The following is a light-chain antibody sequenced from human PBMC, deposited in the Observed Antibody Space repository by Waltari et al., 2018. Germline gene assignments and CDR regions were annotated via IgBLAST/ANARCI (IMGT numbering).Light chain of an antibody. CDR2: EVS. CDR1: SSDVGGYNY. Sequence: QSALTQHPSASGSPGQSVTISCTGTSSDVGGYNYVSWYQQHPSKAPKLMIFEVSKRPSGVPDRFSGSKSANTASLTVSGLQAEDEADYYCSSYAGSNNVFGTGTKVTVL. J-gene: IGLJ1*01. V-gene: IGLV2-8*01. CDR3: SSYAGSNNV.